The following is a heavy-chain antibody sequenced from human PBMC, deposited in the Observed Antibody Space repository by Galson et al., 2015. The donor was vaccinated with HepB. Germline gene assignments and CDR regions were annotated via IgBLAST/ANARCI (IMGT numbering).Heavy chain of an antibody. J-gene: IGHJ4*02. CDR3: ARRGVEMATLDY. V-gene: IGHV4-59*01. D-gene: IGHD5-24*01. CDR1: GGSISSYY. Sequence: QVQLQESGPGLVKPSETLSLTCTVSGGSISSYYWSWIRQPPGKGLEWIGYIYYSGSTNYNPSLKSRVTISVDTSKNQFSLKLSSVTAADTAVYYCARRGVEMATLDYWGQGTLVTVSS. CDR2: IYYSGST.